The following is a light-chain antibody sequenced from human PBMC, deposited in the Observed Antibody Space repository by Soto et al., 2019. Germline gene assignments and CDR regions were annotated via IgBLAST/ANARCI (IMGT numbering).Light chain of an antibody. J-gene: IGLJ1*01. CDR1: STDVGGYNY. CDR3: GSYTSTDTPFV. Sequence: QSVLAQPSSVSGSPGQSITISCTGTSTDVGGYNYVSWYQHHPGKGPKLIIYEVNNRPSGVSDRFSGSKSGNKASLTISNLEAEDESDYYYGSYTSTDTPFVFGTGTKVTVL. V-gene: IGLV2-14*01. CDR2: EVN.